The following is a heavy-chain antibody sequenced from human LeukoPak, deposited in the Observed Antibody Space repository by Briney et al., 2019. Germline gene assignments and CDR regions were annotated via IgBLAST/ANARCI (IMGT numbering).Heavy chain of an antibody. D-gene: IGHD3-16*01. CDR1: GFTLKNYW. Sequence: TGGSLRLSCAASGFTLKNYWMHWVRQAPGKGLVWVSRINGDGSGITYADSVKGRFTISRDNAKNTLNLQMNSLRAEDTAVYFCARGPASSNVYVGDNWGQGTLVTVCS. CDR3: ARGPASSNVYVGDN. J-gene: IGHJ4*02. V-gene: IGHV3-74*03. CDR2: INGDGSGI.